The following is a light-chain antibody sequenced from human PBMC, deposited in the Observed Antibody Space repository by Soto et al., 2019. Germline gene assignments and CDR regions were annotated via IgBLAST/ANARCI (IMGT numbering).Light chain of an antibody. V-gene: IGKV1-5*03. CDR1: QSINNW. Sequence: DIQMTQSPSTLSASVGDRATITCRASQSINNWLAWYQQKPGKAPKLFIFKASTLEIGVPSRFSGSGSGTEFTLSISSLQPDDFATYFCQQYESFPRTFGQGTKVEMK. CDR3: QQYESFPRT. CDR2: KAS. J-gene: IGKJ1*01.